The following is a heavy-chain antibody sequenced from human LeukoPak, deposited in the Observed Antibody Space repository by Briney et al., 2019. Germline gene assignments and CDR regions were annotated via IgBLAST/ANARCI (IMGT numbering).Heavy chain of an antibody. Sequence: SETLSLTCTVSGGSISSYYWSWIRQPPGKGLEWIGYIYYSGSTNYSPSLKSRVTISVDTSKNQFSLKLSSVTAADTAVYYCARGVRSWWFDPWGQGTLVTVSS. V-gene: IGHV4-59*01. J-gene: IGHJ5*02. CDR1: GGSISSYY. CDR3: ARGVRSWWFDP. CDR2: IYYSGST.